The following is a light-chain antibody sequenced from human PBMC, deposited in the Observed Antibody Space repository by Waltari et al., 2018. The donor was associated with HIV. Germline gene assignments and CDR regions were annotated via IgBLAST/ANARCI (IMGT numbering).Light chain of an antibody. CDR3: AAWDDSLSGHVA. J-gene: IGLJ2*01. CDR2: KTD. V-gene: IGLV1-47*01. Sequence: QSALTQPPSASGTPGQRVTISCSGSSSNIGNNSVYWYQQILRTTPKLLIYKTDQRPSGVPDLFSGCKSGTSAALTISGLRSEDEADYFCAAWDDSLSGHVAFGGGTRVTVL. CDR1: SSNIGNNS.